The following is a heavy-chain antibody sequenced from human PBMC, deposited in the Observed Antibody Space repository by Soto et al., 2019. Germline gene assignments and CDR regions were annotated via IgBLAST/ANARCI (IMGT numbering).Heavy chain of an antibody. V-gene: IGHV4-4*02. J-gene: IGHJ4*02. CDR1: GGSISTNNW. D-gene: IGHD6-13*01. Sequence: QVQLEESGPGLAKPSGTLSLTCTVSGGSISTNNWWSWVRQPSGKGLEWIGEIYHSGSTNYNPSLKSRVIISVDTSKNQFSLRLSSVTAADTAVYYCARYIAASGTYYLDFWGQGTLVTVSS. CDR3: ARYIAASGTYYLDF. CDR2: IYHSGST.